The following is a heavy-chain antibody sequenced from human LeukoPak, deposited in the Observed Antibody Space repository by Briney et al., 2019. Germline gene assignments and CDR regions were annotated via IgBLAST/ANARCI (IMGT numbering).Heavy chain of an antibody. CDR1: GFTFTDSY. D-gene: IGHD4-17*01. V-gene: IGHV3-11*06. CDR2: ISGSGDDT. J-gene: IGHJ6*03. CDR3: ARLTVTIAPYYYYYMDV. Sequence: GGSLRLSCAASGFTFTDSYMTWVRQAPGKGLEWLSYISGSGDDTNYADSVRGRFTISRDNAKNSLYLQMNSLRVEDTAVYYCARLTVTIAPYYYYYMDVWGKGTTVTVSS.